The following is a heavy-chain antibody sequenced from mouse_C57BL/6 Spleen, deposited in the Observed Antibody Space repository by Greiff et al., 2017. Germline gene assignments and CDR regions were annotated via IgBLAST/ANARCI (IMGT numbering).Heavy chain of an antibody. CDR1: GFSLTSYG. CDR2: IWGDGST. D-gene: IGHD2-4*01. V-gene: IGHV2-3*01. CDR3: AKLGLGNYYDYDGYAMDY. J-gene: IGHJ4*01. Sequence: QVQLQQSGPGLVAPSQSLSITCTVSGFSLTSYGVSWVRQPPGKGLEWLGVIWGDGSTNYHSALISRLSISKDNSKSQVFLKLNSLQTDDTATYYCAKLGLGNYYDYDGYAMDYWGQGTSVTVSS.